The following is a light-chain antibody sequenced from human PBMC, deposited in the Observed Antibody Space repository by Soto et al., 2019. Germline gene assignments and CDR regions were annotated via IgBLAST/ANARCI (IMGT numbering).Light chain of an antibody. V-gene: IGKV3-20*01. CDR1: QSVTSNY. Sequence: EVVLTQSPGTVSLSPGERATLSCRASQSVTSNYLAWYQQKPGQAPRLLIYAASSRATGIPDRVSGSGSGTYFTLSISRLEPEDFTVYYCHQYGSSITWTFGQGTKVEIK. J-gene: IGKJ1*01. CDR3: HQYGSSITWT. CDR2: AAS.